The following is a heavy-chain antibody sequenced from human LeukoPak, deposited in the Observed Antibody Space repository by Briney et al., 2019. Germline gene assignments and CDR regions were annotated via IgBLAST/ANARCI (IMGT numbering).Heavy chain of an antibody. J-gene: IGHJ4*02. CDR1: GFTFTSSA. Sequence: SVKVSCKASGFTFTSSAVQWVRQARGQHLEWIGWIVVGSGNTNYAQKFQERVTITRDMSTSTAYMELSSLRSEDTAAYYCAADQIDPLRFLEWNPFDCWGQGTLVTVSS. D-gene: IGHD3-3*01. V-gene: IGHV1-58*01. CDR2: IVVGSGNT. CDR3: AADQIDPLRFLEWNPFDC.